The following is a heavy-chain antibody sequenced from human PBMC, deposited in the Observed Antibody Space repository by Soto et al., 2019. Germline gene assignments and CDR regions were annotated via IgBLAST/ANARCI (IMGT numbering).Heavy chain of an antibody. Sequence: SETLSLTCTVSRDSISSGTNYWAWIRQPPGKGLEWIANIYYSGSTFYNPSLKSRVTISLDTSKNQFSLKLRSVTAADTAVYYCARHESRCYFGSCGPGPMVTVCS. V-gene: IGHV4-39*01. J-gene: IGHJ4*02. CDR3: ARHESRCYFGS. CDR2: IYYSGST. CDR1: RDSISSGTNY.